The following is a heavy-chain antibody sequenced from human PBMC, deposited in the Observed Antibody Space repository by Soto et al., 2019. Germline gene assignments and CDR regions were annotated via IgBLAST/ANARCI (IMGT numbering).Heavy chain of an antibody. J-gene: IGHJ2*01. D-gene: IGHD2-21*02. Sequence: QIQLVQSGAEVKRPGSSVKVSCKASGGTFSSYAISWVRQAPGQGLEWMGGIIPIFGTANYAQKFQGRVTITADESTSTAYMELSSLRSEDTAVYYCARSLLVVVTANWYFDLWGRGTLVTVSS. CDR2: IIPIFGTA. CDR1: GGTFSSYA. V-gene: IGHV1-69*12. CDR3: ARSLLVVVTANWYFDL.